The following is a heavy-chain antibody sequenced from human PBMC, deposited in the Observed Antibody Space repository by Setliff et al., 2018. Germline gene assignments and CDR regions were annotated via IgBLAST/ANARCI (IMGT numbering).Heavy chain of an antibody. CDR1: GFTFSSYA. CDR3: ARVSRSYGLPLDY. J-gene: IGHJ4*02. V-gene: IGHV3-48*04. CDR2: ISSSGSTI. Sequence: LRLSCAASGFTFSSYAMSWVRQAPGKGLEWVSVISSSGSTIYYADSVKGRFTISRDNAKNSLYLQMNSLRAEDTAVYYCARVSRSYGLPLDYWGQGTLVTVSS. D-gene: IGHD5-18*01.